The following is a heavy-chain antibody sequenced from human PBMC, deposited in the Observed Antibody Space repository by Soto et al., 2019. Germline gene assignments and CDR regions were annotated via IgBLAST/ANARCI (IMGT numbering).Heavy chain of an antibody. Sequence: QVQLVQSGAEVKKPGASVKVSCKASGYTFTGYYMHWVRQAPGQGLEWMGWINPNSGGTNYAQKFQGWVTMTRDTSLSTAYMELSRLISDDTAVYYCARGYSGYDPPFAFWGQGTLVTVSS. CDR3: ARGYSGYDPPFAF. CDR2: INPNSGGT. CDR1: GYTFTGYY. D-gene: IGHD5-12*01. J-gene: IGHJ4*02. V-gene: IGHV1-2*04.